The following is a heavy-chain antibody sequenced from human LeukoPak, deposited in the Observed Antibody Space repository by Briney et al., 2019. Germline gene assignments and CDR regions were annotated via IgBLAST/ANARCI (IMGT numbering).Heavy chain of an antibody. D-gene: IGHD6-13*01. CDR2: LNRDGTRT. Sequence: PGGSLRLSCAASGFTFSTSVMSWVRQVPGKGLEWVSTLNRDGTRTYYSLSSSGRFIVSRDNSMNTLYLQMNGLRADDTAVYYCARDRGGYSTDFVFWGQGTLVTVTS. CDR1: GFTFSTSV. CDR3: ARDRGGYSTDFVF. V-gene: IGHV3-23*01. J-gene: IGHJ4*02.